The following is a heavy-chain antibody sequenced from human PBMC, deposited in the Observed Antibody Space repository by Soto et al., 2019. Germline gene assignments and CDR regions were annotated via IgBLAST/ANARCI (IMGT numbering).Heavy chain of an antibody. V-gene: IGHV3-33*01. CDR2: IWFDGSKK. CDR3: ARDRLVPYGYGMDV. D-gene: IGHD2-2*01. CDR1: GFTFRSSG. Sequence: GGSLRLSCAASGFTFRSSGIPWARQAPGKGLEWVALIWFDGSKKYYVDSVKGRFAVSRDNSKNTLYLQMNSLRVEDTAVYYCARDRLVPYGYGMDVWGQGTTVTVSS. J-gene: IGHJ6*02.